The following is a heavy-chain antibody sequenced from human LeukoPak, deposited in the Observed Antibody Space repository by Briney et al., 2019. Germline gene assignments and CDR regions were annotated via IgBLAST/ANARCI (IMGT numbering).Heavy chain of an antibody. J-gene: IGHJ4*02. D-gene: IGHD3-22*01. CDR1: GYTFTSSG. CDR2: ISAYNGNT. V-gene: IGHV1-18*01. CDR3: ARGYYDSSGYYPPRAFDI. Sequence: ASVKVSCRASGYTFTSSGVGWVRQAPGQGLEWMGWISAYNGNTNYAQKLQGRVTMTTDTSTSTAYMELRSLRSDDTAVYYCARGYYDSSGYYPPRAFDIWGQGTLVTVSS.